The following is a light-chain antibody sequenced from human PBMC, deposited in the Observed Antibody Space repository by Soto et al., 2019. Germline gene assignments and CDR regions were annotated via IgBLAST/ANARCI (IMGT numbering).Light chain of an antibody. CDR2: AAS. J-gene: IGKJ1*01. CDR3: QQLNTYPWT. CDR1: QDINTY. V-gene: IGKV1-9*01. Sequence: DIQLTQSPSFLSASVGDRVTVSCRASQDINTYLAWYQQKPGKAPKLLISAASTLQSGVPSRFSGSRSGTEFTLAISSLQPEDFATYYCQQLNTYPWTFGQGTKVDIK.